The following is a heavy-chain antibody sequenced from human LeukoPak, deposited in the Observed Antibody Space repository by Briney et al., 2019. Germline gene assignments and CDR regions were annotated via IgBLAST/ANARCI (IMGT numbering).Heavy chain of an antibody. V-gene: IGHV3-23*01. J-gene: IGHJ5*02. CDR2: ISGSGGST. D-gene: IGHD2-8*01. CDR3: ARDLTYAVTNWFDP. Sequence: PGGSLRLSCAASGFTFSSYAMSWVRQAPGKGLEWVSAISGSGGSTYYADSVKGRFTISRDNSKNTLYLQMNSLRAEDTAVYYCARDLTYAVTNWFDPWGQGTLVTVSS. CDR1: GFTFSSYA.